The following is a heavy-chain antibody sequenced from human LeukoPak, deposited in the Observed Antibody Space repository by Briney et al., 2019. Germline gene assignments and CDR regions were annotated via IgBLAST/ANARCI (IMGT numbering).Heavy chain of an antibody. CDR3: ARFSGYDFSLDY. D-gene: IGHD5-12*01. V-gene: IGHV5-51*01. Sequence: MHGESLKISCKGSGYRFTSYWIGWVRQMPGKGLEWMGIIYPGDSNTRYSPSFQGQVTNSADKSISTAYLLWSSLKASDTAMYYCARFSGYDFSLDYWGQGTLVTVSS. J-gene: IGHJ4*02. CDR1: GYRFTSYW. CDR2: IYPGDSNT.